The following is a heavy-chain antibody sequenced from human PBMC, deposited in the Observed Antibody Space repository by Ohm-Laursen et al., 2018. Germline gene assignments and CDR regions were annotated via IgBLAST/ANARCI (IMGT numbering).Heavy chain of an antibody. CDR3: VKGRLAGAFDY. CDR2: ISGSGGST. D-gene: IGHD2-15*01. Sequence: SLRLSCAAAGFTFSSYAMSWVRQAPGKGLEWVSAISGSGGSTYYADSVKGRFTISRDNSKNTLYLQMNSLRAEDTAIYYCVKGRLAGAFDYWGQGTLVTVSS. J-gene: IGHJ4*02. CDR1: GFTFSSYA. V-gene: IGHV3-23*01.